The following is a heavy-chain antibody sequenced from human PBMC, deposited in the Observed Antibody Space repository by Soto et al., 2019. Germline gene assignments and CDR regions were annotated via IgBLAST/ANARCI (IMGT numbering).Heavy chain of an antibody. Sequence: GGSLRLSCAASGFTFSSYWMSWVRQAPGKGLEWVANIKQDGSEKYYVDSVKGRFTISRDNAKNSLYLQMNSLRAEDTAVYYCARDPNLLWFGELLQHYYYYGMDVWGQGTTVTVSS. V-gene: IGHV3-7*05. CDR3: ARDPNLLWFGELLQHYYYYGMDV. D-gene: IGHD3-10*01. CDR1: GFTFSSYW. CDR2: IKQDGSEK. J-gene: IGHJ6*02.